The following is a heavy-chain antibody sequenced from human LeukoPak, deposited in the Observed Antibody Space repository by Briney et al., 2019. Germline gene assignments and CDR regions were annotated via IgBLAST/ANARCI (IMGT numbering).Heavy chain of an antibody. D-gene: IGHD6-13*01. CDR1: GGSFSGYY. CDR3: ARRVIAAAVDY. CDR2: INHSGST. J-gene: IGHJ4*02. V-gene: IGHV4-34*01. Sequence: SETLSLTCAVYGGSFSGYYWTWIRQPPGKGLEWIGEINHSGSTNYNPSLKSRVTISVDTSKNQFSLKLSSVTAADTAVCYCARRVIAAAVDYWGQGTLVTVSS.